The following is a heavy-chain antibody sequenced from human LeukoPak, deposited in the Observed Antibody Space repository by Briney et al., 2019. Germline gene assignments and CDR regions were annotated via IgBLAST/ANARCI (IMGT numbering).Heavy chain of an antibody. CDR3: AKAGYYDFWSGYYDAFDI. CDR2: ISGSGGST. J-gene: IGHJ3*02. D-gene: IGHD3-3*01. V-gene: IGHV3-23*01. CDR1: GFTFSSYG. Sequence: PGRSLRLSCAASGFTFSSYGMHWVRQAPGKGLEWVSAISGSGGSTYYADSVKGRFTISRDNSKNTLYLQMNSLRAEDTAVYYCAKAGYYDFWSGYYDAFDIWGQGTMVTVSS.